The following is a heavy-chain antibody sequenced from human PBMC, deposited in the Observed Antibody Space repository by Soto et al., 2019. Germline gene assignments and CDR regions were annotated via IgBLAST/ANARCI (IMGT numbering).Heavy chain of an antibody. D-gene: IGHD1-20*01. CDR1: GYTFTGYY. V-gene: IGHV1-2*02. Sequence: ASVKVSCKASGYTFTGYYMHWVRQAPGQGLQWLGWINTNNGDTNYAQKFQDRVTMTRDTSIITAYMELTRLKSDNTAVYYWAIISEATPFDYWGQGTLVTVS. CDR3: AIISEATPFDY. J-gene: IGHJ4*02. CDR2: INTNNGDT.